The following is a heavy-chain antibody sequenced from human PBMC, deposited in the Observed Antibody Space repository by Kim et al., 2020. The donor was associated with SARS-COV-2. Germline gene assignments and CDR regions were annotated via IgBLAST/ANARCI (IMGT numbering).Heavy chain of an antibody. CDR3: TSGPYYYDSAAYYHDY. V-gene: IGHV3-49*03. Sequence: GGSLRLSCITSRLNFDDYAMSWFRQAPGKGLEWVAFIRSKRYDETTEYAASVKGRFIISRDDSKRIAYLQMNGLKTEDTAVYYCTSGPYYYDSAAYYHDYWGHGTLVTVSS. J-gene: IGHJ4*01. CDR2: IRSKRYDETT. D-gene: IGHD3-22*01. CDR1: RLNFDDYA.